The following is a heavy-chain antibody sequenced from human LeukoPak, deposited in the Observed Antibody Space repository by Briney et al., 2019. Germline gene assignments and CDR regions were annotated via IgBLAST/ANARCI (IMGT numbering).Heavy chain of an antibody. CDR2: IYTSGST. J-gene: IGHJ4*02. Sequence: SETLSLTCTVSGGSISSYYWSWIRQPAGKGLEWLGRIYTSGSTNYNPSLKSRVTMSVDTSKNQFSLKLSSVTAADTAVYYCARDSTHYDILTGYYHTGLFDYWGQGTLVTVSS. CDR1: GGSISSYY. CDR3: ARDSTHYDILTGYYHTGLFDY. D-gene: IGHD3-9*01. V-gene: IGHV4-4*07.